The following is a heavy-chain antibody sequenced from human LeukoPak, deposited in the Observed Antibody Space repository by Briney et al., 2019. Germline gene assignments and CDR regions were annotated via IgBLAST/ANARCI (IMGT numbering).Heavy chain of an antibody. D-gene: IGHD6-19*01. CDR2: IIPILGIA. CDR1: GGTFSSYT. Sequence: VASVKVSCKASGGTFSSYTISWVRQAPGQGLEWMGRIIPILGIAYYAQKFQGRVTITADKSTSTAYMELSSLRSEDTAVYYCAVSSSGWYEGLDAFDIWGQGTMVTVSS. J-gene: IGHJ3*02. V-gene: IGHV1-69*02. CDR3: AVSSSGWYEGLDAFDI.